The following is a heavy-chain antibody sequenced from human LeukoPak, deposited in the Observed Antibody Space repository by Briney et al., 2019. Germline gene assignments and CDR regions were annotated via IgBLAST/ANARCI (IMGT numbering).Heavy chain of an antibody. CDR3: GALRGGYYTSWFDP. CDR1: GFTFSSYA. CDR2: ISGSGGST. D-gene: IGHD3-3*01. J-gene: IGHJ5*02. V-gene: IGHV3-23*01. Sequence: GGSLRLSCAASGFTFSSYAMSWVRQAPRKGLEWVSAISGSGGSTYYADSVKGRFTISRDNSKNTLYLQMNSLRAEDTAVYYCGALRGGYYTSWFDPWGQGTLVTVSS.